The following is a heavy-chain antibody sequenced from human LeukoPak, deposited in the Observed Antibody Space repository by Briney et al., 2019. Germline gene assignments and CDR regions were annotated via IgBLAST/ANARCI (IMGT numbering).Heavy chain of an antibody. CDR1: GFTFSNSG. D-gene: IGHD3-22*01. CDR2: ISGSGGST. V-gene: IGHV3-23*01. J-gene: IGHJ1*01. Sequence: PGGSLRLSCAASGFTFSNSGMHWVRQAPGKGLEWVSAISGSGGSTYYADSVKGRFTISRDNSKNTLCLQMNSLRAEDTAVYYCAKNGYYDSSGYFIFQHWGQGTLVTVSS. CDR3: AKNGYYDSSGYFIFQH.